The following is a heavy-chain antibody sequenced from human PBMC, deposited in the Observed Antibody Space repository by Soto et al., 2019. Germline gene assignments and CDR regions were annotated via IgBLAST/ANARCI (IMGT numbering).Heavy chain of an antibody. CDR3: ASNVAGRGRGDCTNGVCYPQNYYYYYGMDV. V-gene: IGHV1-3*01. CDR1: GYTFTSYA. D-gene: IGHD2-8*01. J-gene: IGHJ6*02. Sequence: GASVKVSCKASGYTFTSYAMHWVRQAPGQRLEWMGWINAGNGNTKYSQKFQGRVTITRDTSASTAYMELSSLRSEDTAVYYCASNVAGRGRGDCTNGVCYPQNYYYYYGMDVWSQGTTVTVSS. CDR2: INAGNGNT.